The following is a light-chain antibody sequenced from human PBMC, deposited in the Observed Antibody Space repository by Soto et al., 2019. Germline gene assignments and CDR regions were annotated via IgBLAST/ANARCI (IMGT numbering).Light chain of an antibody. J-gene: IGKJ1*01. CDR3: LQHYRYPRT. Sequence: DIQMTQSPSSLSASVGDRVTITCQASQDIATYLNWYQQKPGKAPNLLIYDASNLETGVPSRFSGGGSGTEFTLTISSLQAEDFATYYCLQHYRYPRTFGQGTKVDIK. V-gene: IGKV1-33*01. CDR1: QDIATY. CDR2: DAS.